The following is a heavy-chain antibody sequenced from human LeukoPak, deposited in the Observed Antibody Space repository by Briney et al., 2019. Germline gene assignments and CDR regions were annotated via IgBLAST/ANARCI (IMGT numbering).Heavy chain of an antibody. V-gene: IGHV1-46*01. CDR1: GYTFTSYY. Sequence: GESLKISCKASGYTFTSYYMHWVRQAPGQGLEWMGIINPSGGSTSYAQKFQGRVTMTRDTSTSTVYMELSSLRSEDTAVYYCASFDYYDSSGQLWGQGTLVTVSS. CDR3: ASFDYYDSSGQL. D-gene: IGHD3-22*01. J-gene: IGHJ4*02. CDR2: INPSGGST.